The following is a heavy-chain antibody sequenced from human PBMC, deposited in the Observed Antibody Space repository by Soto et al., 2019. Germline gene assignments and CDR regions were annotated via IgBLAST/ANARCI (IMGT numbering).Heavy chain of an antibody. V-gene: IGHV3-33*01. J-gene: IGHJ6*02. Sequence: VGSLRLSCAVSGFTFSSYGMHCVRQAPGKGLEWVAVIWYDGSNKYYADSVKGRFTISRDNFKNTLYLRMNSLRAEDTAVYYCARDLEWIQLSIAFYYYYGMDVWGQGTTVTVSS. CDR2: IWYDGSNK. CDR3: ARDLEWIQLSIAFYYYYGMDV. CDR1: GFTFSSYG. D-gene: IGHD5-18*01.